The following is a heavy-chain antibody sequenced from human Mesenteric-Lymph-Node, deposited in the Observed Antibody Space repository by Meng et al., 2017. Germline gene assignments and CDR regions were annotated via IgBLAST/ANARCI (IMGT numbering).Heavy chain of an antibody. CDR1: GGPISSSSYY. CDR2: VVYSGTT. CDR3: VRDTRRGGGWFDP. V-gene: IGHV4-39*07. D-gene: IGHD3-10*01. Sequence: RGEEAGPGSVKLSEALSLTCTVSGGPISSSSYYWAWIRQPPGGGLEWIGSVVYSGTTYYTSSLKSRVSISVDTSKNQFSLKLTSVSAADTAVYYCVRDTRRGGGWFDPWGQGTLVTVSS. J-gene: IGHJ5*02.